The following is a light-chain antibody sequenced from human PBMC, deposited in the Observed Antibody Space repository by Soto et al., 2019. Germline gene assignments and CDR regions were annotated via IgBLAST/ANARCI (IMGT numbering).Light chain of an antibody. CDR3: SSYTSSSTPVV. Sequence: QSALTQPASVSGSPGQSITISCTGTSSDVGGYNYVSWYQQHPGKAPKLMMYEVSNRPSGVSNRFSGSKSGNTASLTISGLQAEEEADYYCSSYTSSSTPVVFGGGTKLTVL. CDR2: EVS. CDR1: SSDVGGYNY. V-gene: IGLV2-14*01. J-gene: IGLJ2*01.